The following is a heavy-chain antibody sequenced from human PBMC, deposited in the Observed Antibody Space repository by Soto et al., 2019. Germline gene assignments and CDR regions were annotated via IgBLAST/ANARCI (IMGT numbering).Heavy chain of an antibody. D-gene: IGHD6-19*01. CDR3: AQTTGWPGFDY. V-gene: IGHV4-59*01. CDR1: GASIRNFY. J-gene: IGHJ4*02. Sequence: QVHLQESGPGLVKPSETMYLTCTASGASIRNFYWNWVRQFPGKGLEWIGHIYNGERTNYNPSLKSRVTISVDTSKNQFSLKLSSVTVADTAVYYCAQTTGWPGFDYWGQGTLVAVSS. CDR2: IYNGERT.